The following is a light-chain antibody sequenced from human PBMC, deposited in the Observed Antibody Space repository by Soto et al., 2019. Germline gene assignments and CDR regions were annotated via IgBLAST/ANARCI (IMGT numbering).Light chain of an antibody. CDR3: QSYDSSLVV. CDR1: SSNIGAGYD. V-gene: IGLV1-40*01. J-gene: IGLJ2*01. Sequence: QSVLTQPTSMSGAPGQRVTISCTGSSSNIGAGYDVHWYQQLPGTAPKLLIYGNSNRPSGVPDRFSGSKSGTSASLAITGFQAEDEADYYCQSYDSSLVVFGGGTQLTVL. CDR2: GNS.